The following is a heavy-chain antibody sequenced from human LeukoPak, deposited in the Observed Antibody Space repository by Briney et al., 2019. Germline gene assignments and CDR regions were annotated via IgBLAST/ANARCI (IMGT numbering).Heavy chain of an antibody. D-gene: IGHD3-22*01. CDR1: GGTFSSYA. V-gene: IGHV1-69*13. CDR2: ISPIFGTA. J-gene: IGHJ3*02. Sequence: SVKVSCKASGGTFSSYAISWVRQAPGQGLEWMGGISPIFGTANYAQKFQGRVTITADESTSTAYMELSSLISEDTAVYYCARHKNYYDSSGRASFAFDIWGQGTMVTVSS. CDR3: ARHKNYYDSSGRASFAFDI.